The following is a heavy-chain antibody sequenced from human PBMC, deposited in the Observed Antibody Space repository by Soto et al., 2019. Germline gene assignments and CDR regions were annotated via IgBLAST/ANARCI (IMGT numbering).Heavy chain of an antibody. CDR1: GGSLSTGGYY. J-gene: IGHJ4*02. V-gene: IGHV4-31*03. CDR2: IDGSGYT. D-gene: IGHD3-3*01. CDR3: ARKQAGFFYGIDY. Sequence: SETLSLPCSLSGGSLSTGGYYWSWIRQYPGKGLEWLGYIDGSGYTFYNPSLQSRLPLSMDTSKNQFSLKLSSATAADTAVYFCARKQAGFFYGIDYWGQGTLVTVSS.